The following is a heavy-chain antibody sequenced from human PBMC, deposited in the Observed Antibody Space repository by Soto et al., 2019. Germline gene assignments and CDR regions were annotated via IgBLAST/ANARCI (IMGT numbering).Heavy chain of an antibody. V-gene: IGHV4-30-2*01. CDR2: IYQSGST. Sequence: PSATLSLTCAVSGGSLSSSAYSWSWIRPPPGKGLQWIGFIYQSGSTYYNPSLKSRVTMSLDRPKNQFYLKLRPVTAAETPVYYCPRQLLFYDIDCFAWDDAFDIWGQGTMVT. CDR1: GGSLSSSAYS. CDR3: PRQLLFYDIDCFAWDDAFDI. J-gene: IGHJ3*02. D-gene: IGHD2-21*01.